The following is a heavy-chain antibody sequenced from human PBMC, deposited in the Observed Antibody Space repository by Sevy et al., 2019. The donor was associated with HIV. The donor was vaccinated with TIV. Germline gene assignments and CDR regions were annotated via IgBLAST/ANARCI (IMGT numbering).Heavy chain of an antibody. CDR2: ISYDGNNK. J-gene: IGHJ6*02. V-gene: IGHV3-30*03. Sequence: GGSLRLSCAASGFTFSYYGMHWVRQAPGKGLEWVAVISYDGNNKYYADSVKGRFTISRDNSKNTLYVQMNGLRVEDTAVYYCAREAIGGTHYNVHGMDVWGQGTTVTVSS. CDR1: GFTFSYYG. CDR3: AREAIGGTHYNVHGMDV. D-gene: IGHD3-10*02.